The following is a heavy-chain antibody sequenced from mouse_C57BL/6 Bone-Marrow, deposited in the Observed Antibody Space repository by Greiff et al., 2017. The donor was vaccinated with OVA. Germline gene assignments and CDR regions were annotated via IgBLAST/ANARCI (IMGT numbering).Heavy chain of an antibody. CDR1: GYTFTSYW. D-gene: IGHD2-1*01. V-gene: IGHV1-61*01. CDR3: ARSYGNYFYYAMDY. Sequence: QVQLQQPGAELVRPGSSVKLSCKASGYTFTSYWMDWVKQRPGQGLEWIGNIYPSDSETPYNQKFKDKATLTVDKSSSTAYMQLSSLASEDSAVYYCARSYGNYFYYAMDYWGQGTSVTVSS. CDR2: IYPSDSET. J-gene: IGHJ4*01.